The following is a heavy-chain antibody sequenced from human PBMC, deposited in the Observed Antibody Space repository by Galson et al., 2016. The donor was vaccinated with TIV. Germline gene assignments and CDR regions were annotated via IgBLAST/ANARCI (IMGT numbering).Heavy chain of an antibody. J-gene: IGHJ3*02. CDR2: IIPMVGMT. Sequence: SVKVSCKASGYTFSSYSVSWVRQAPGQGLEWMGRIIPMVGMTNYAQKFQGQITITADRSTPTAYLELSSLRSEGTAVYYCARRYSGSKNGFDMWGQGTMVTVSS. V-gene: IGHV1-69*02. CDR3: ARRYSGSKNGFDM. CDR1: GYTFSSYS. D-gene: IGHD1-26*01.